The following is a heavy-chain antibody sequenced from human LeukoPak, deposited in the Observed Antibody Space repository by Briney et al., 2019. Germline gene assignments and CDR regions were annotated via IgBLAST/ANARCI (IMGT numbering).Heavy chain of an antibody. CDR2: ISWNSGSI. Sequence: GGSLRLSCAASGFTFDDYAMHWVRQAPGKGLEWVSGISWNSGSIGYADSVKGRFTISRDNAKSSVYLQMNRLSAEDTAIYYCARDPCGSTTCYLKTWGQGTLVTVSS. V-gene: IGHV3-9*01. CDR1: GFTFDDYA. D-gene: IGHD2-2*01. CDR3: ARDPCGSTTCYLKT. J-gene: IGHJ5*02.